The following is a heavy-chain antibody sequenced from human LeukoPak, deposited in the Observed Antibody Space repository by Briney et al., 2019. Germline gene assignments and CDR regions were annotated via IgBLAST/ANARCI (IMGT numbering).Heavy chain of an antibody. CDR3: ARTPTTVTTRGAFDI. D-gene: IGHD4-17*01. Sequence: SETLSLTCAVYGGSFSGYYWSWIRQPPGKGLEWIGEINHSGSTNYNPSLKSRVTISVDTSKNQFSLKLSSVTAADTAVYYCARTPTTVTTRGAFDIWGQGTMVTVS. J-gene: IGHJ3*02. V-gene: IGHV4-34*01. CDR2: INHSGST. CDR1: GGSFSGYY.